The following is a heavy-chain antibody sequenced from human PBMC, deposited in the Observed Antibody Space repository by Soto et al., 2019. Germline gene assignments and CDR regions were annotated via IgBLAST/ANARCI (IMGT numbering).Heavy chain of an antibody. J-gene: IGHJ2*01. CDR2: IYYSGST. CDR3: ARSGLLSYWYFDL. Sequence: SETLSLTCTVSGASISSGGYYLIWIRHHPGKGLEWIGYIYYSGSTYYNPSLKSRLTISIDTSKNQFSLKLSSVTAADTAVYYCARSGLLSYWYFDLWGRGTLVTVSS. D-gene: IGHD6-25*01. V-gene: IGHV4-31*03. CDR1: GASISSGGYY.